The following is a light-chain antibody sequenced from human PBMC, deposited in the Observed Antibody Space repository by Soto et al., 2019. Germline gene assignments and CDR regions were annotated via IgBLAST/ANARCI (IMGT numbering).Light chain of an antibody. Sequence: EIVLTQSPATLSLSPGERATLSCRASQSVSRYLAWYQQKPGQAPRLLIYDASNRATGIPARFSGSGSGTDFTLTISSLEPEDFAVYYCQQRSNWPFGFGQGTRLEIK. CDR1: QSVSRY. CDR2: DAS. V-gene: IGKV3-11*01. J-gene: IGKJ5*01. CDR3: QQRSNWPFG.